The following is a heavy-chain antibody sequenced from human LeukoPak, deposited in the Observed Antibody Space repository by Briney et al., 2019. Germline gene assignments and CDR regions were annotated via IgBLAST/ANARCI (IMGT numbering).Heavy chain of an antibody. D-gene: IGHD3-22*01. J-gene: IGHJ3*02. CDR1: GYTFTGYY. V-gene: IGHV1-2*02. CDR2: INPNSGGT. CDR3: ARVAGGYHDAFDI. Sequence: ASVKVSCKASGYTFTGYYMHWVRQAPGQGPEWMGWINPNSGGTNYAQKFQGRVTMTRDTSISTAYMELCRLRSDDTAVYYCARVAGGYHDAFDIWGQGTMVTVSS.